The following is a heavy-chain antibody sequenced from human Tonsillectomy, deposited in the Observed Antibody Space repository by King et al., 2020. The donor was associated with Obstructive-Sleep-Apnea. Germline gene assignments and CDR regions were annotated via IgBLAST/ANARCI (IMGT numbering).Heavy chain of an antibody. CDR2: ISYDGSNK. V-gene: IGHV3-30-3*01. J-gene: IGHJ4*02. D-gene: IGHD3-16*01. CDR1: GFTFSAHP. CDR3: ARDGGLWAFGHYFDF. Sequence: VQLVESGGGVVQPGRSLTLSCAASGFTFSAHPMCWVRQAPGKGLEWVAFISYDGSNKYYVDSVKGRFSISRDDSKNTVYLQMKSLRPEDTALYYCARDGGLWAFGHYFDFWGQGTLVTVSS.